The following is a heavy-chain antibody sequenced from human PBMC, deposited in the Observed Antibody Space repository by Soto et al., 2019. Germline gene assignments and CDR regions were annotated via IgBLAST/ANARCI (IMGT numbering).Heavy chain of an antibody. CDR1: GFTFSSYA. V-gene: IGHV3-23*01. Sequence: GGSLRLSCAASGFTFSSYAMSWVRQAPGKGLEWVSAISGSGGSTYYADSVKGRFTISRDNSKNTLYLQMNSLRAEDTAVYYCAKDPHIVVVVAATHYWGQGTLVTVSS. CDR2: ISGSGGST. CDR3: AKDPHIVVVVAATHY. J-gene: IGHJ4*02. D-gene: IGHD2-15*01.